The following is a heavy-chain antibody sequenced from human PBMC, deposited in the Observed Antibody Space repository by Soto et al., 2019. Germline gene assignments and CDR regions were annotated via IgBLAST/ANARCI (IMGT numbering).Heavy chain of an antibody. J-gene: IGHJ4*02. Sequence: GGSLRLSXAASGFSFKTAWMSWVRQAPGKGLEWVGRIKTESEGGTTDHAAPVKGRFIISRDDSKNTLYLQVKSLKIEDSGVYYCTTDVGPGPGFFDYWGQGTLVTVSS. CDR2: IKTESEGGTT. CDR1: GFSFKTAW. D-gene: IGHD2-15*01. V-gene: IGHV3-15*01. CDR3: TTDVGPGPGFFDY.